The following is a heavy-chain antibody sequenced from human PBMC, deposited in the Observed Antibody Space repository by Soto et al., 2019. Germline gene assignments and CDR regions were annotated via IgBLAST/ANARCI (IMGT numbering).Heavy chain of an antibody. D-gene: IGHD3-10*01. CDR1: GFTFILYG. J-gene: IGHJ6*02. CDR3: SRDGMVPPGMDV. CDR2: TSYDGSKK. Sequence: GGSLILSCAASGFTFILYGMHWVRQAPGKGLEWVAVTSYDGSKKYYADSVKGRFTISRDNSKNTLYLQMNSLRAEDTAVYYCSRDGMVPPGMDVWGQGTTVTVSS. V-gene: IGHV3-30*03.